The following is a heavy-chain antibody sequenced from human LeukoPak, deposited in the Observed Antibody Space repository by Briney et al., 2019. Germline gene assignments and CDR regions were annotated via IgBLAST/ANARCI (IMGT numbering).Heavy chain of an antibody. D-gene: IGHD3-10*01. V-gene: IGHV4-61*08. J-gene: IGHJ2*01. CDR2: IYYSGST. CDR3: ARDQITMVRGVKVDWYFDL. Sequence: PSQTLSLTCTVSGGFISSGGYYWSWIRQPPGKGLEWIGYIYYSGSTNYNPSLKSRVSISIDTSKNQFSLKLSSVTAADTAVYYCARDQITMVRGVKVDWYFDLWGRGTLVTVSS. CDR1: GGFISSGGYY.